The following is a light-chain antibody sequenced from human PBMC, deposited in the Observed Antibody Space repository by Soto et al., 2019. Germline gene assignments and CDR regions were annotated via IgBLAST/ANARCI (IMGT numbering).Light chain of an antibody. CDR2: DAS. CDR1: QSVSPY. Sequence: EIVLTQSPATLSLSPGERATLSCRASQSVSPYLAWFQQKPGQAPRLLIYDASNRATGIPARFSGSGSGTDFTLTISSLEPEDFAVYYCQQRSNWPWTFGQGTKLEIK. CDR3: QQRSNWPWT. V-gene: IGKV3-11*01. J-gene: IGKJ1*01.